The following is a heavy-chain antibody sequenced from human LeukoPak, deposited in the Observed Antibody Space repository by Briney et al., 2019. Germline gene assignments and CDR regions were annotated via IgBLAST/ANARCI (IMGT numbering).Heavy chain of an antibody. CDR2: ISYDGSNK. V-gene: IGHV3-30*01. J-gene: IGHJ4*02. CDR3: ARDGLQLFTPTFDY. CDR1: GFTLXXYA. Sequence: LXLSXAASGFTLXXYAMHWVRQAPGKXLEWVAVISYDGSNKYNADSEKGRFTISRDSSKNTLFLQMNSLRAEDTAVYYCARDGLQLFTPTFDYWGQGTLVTVSS. D-gene: IGHD5-24*01.